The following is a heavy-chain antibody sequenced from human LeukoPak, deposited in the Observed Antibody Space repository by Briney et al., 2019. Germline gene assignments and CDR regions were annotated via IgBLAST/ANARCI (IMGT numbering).Heavy chain of an antibody. CDR3: ARVGYYDILTGYYKGTWFDP. CDR1: GGSISSYY. Sequence: PSETLSLTCTVSGGSISSYYWSWIRQPPGKGLEWIGYIYYSGSTNYNPSLKSRVTISVDTSKNQFSLKLSSVTAAETAVYYCARVGYYDILTGYYKGTWFDPWGQGTLVTVSS. V-gene: IGHV4-59*01. CDR2: IYYSGST. J-gene: IGHJ5*02. D-gene: IGHD3-9*01.